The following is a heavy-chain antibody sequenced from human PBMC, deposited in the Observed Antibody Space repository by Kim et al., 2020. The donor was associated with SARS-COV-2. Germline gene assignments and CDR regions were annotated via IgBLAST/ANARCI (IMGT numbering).Heavy chain of an antibody. V-gene: IGHV3-23*01. Sequence: GGSLRLSCAASGFTFADYGMTWVRQAPGKGLEWVSTIIKNAASTFYADSVRGRFTISRDNSKNRLYLQMNSLRAEDTAVYYCAKSRGGGFSGWLFVYWG. J-gene: IGHJ4*01. D-gene: IGHD6-19*01. CDR2: IIKNAAST. CDR3: AKSRGGGFSGWLFVY. CDR1: GFTFADYG.